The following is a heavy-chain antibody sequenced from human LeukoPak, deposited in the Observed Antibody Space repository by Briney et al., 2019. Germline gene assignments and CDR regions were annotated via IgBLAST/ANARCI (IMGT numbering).Heavy chain of an antibody. D-gene: IGHD3-22*01. CDR1: AFTFSSYG. CDR3: AKDRYDSSGYYSDDAFDI. Sequence: GGSLRLSCGASAFTFSSYGMHWVRQAPGKGLEWVAVISYDGSNKYYADSVKGRFTISRDNSKNTLYLQMNSLRAEDTAVYYCAKDRYDSSGYYSDDAFDIWGQGTMVTVSS. J-gene: IGHJ3*02. CDR2: ISYDGSNK. V-gene: IGHV3-30*18.